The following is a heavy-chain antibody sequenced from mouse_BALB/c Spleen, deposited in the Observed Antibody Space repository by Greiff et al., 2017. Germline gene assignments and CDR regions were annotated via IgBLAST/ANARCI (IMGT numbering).Heavy chain of an antibody. CDR1: GYTFSSYW. V-gene: IGHV1-9*01. Sequence: VKLVESGAELMKPGASVKISCKATGYTFSSYWIEWVKQRPGHGLEWIGEILPGSGSTNYNEKFKGKATFTADTSSNTAYMQLSSLTSEDSAVYYCALITTATQFAYWGQGTLVTVSA. CDR3: ALITTATQFAY. J-gene: IGHJ3*01. D-gene: IGHD1-2*01. CDR2: ILPGSGST.